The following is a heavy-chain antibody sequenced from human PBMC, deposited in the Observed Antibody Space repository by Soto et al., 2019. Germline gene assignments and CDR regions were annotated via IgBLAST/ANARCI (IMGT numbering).Heavy chain of an antibody. CDR3: ARDPLPNAYCISTFCYRLPWFDP. J-gene: IGHJ5*02. Sequence: PSETLSLTCAVSGGSISSGGYSWSWIRQPPGKGLEWIGYIYHSGGIYYNPSLKSRVTISVDNSKNTLCLQMNSLRAEDTAVYYCARDPLPNAYCISTFCYRLPWFDPWGQGALVTVSS. CDR1: GGSISSGGYS. CDR2: IYHSGGI. V-gene: IGHV4-30-2*01. D-gene: IGHD2-2*01.